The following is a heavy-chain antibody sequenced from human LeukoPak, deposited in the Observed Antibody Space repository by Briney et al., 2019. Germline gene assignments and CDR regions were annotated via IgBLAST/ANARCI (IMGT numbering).Heavy chain of an antibody. Sequence: PGGSLRLSCAAPGFNFSGYSMNWVRQAPGKGLEWVSYINSGSSAIYYADSVKGRFTISRDSAKNSLYLQMNSLRAEDTAVYFCARDRSSGYFDLWGRGTLVTVSS. V-gene: IGHV3-48*04. CDR2: INSGSSAI. J-gene: IGHJ2*01. CDR1: GFNFSGYS. CDR3: ARDRSSGYFDL.